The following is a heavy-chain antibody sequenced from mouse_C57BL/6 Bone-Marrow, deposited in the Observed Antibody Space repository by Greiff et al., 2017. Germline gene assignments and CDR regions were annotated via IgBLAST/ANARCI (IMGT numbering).Heavy chain of an antibody. D-gene: IGHD4-1*01. Sequence: EVQRVESGGGLVKPGGSLKLSCAASGFTFSDYGMHWVRQAPEKGLEWVAYISSGSSTIYYADTVKGRFTISRDNAKNTLFLQMTSLRSEDTAMYYCARLTGNAYWGQGTLVTVSA. V-gene: IGHV5-17*01. J-gene: IGHJ3*01. CDR3: ARLTGNAY. CDR2: ISSGSSTI. CDR1: GFTFSDYG.